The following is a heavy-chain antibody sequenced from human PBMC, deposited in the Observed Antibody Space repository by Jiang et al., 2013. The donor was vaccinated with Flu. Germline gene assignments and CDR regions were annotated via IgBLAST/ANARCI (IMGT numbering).Heavy chain of an antibody. V-gene: IGHV2-70*11. Sequence: KPTQTLTLTCTFSGFSLSTSGMCVSWIRQPPGKALEWLARIDWDDDKYYSTSLKTRLTISKDTSKNQVVLTMTNMDPVDTATYYCARMQVVPKVDYFDYWGQGTLVTVSS. CDR2: IDWDDDK. J-gene: IGHJ4*02. CDR1: GFSLSTSGMC. CDR3: ARMQVVPKVDYFDY. D-gene: IGHD3-22*01.